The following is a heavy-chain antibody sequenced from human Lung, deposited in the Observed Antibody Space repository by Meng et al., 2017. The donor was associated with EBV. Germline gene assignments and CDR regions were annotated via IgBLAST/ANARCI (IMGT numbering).Heavy chain of an antibody. J-gene: IGHJ4*02. Sequence: VQLQQSGPRLGTPYTTLSLTCIVSGGSISSGGYYWSWIRQHPGKGLEWIGYIYYSGSTYYNPSLKSRVTISVDTSKNQFSLKLSSVTAADTAVYYCAATVNDGYFDYRGQGTLVTVSS. V-gene: IGHV4-31*03. D-gene: IGHD4-11*01. CDR2: IYYSGST. CDR3: AATVNDGYFDY. CDR1: GGSISSGGYY.